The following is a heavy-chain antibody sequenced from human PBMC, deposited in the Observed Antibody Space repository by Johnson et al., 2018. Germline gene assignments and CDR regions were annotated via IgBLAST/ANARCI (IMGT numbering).Heavy chain of an antibody. D-gene: IGHD2-21*02. CDR1: GFTFSNYD. CDR3: ARGDFVYAFDI. Sequence: QVQLVESGGDVVQPGRSLRLSCAASGFTFSNYDFHWVRQAPGKGLVWVAVISTDGQTQYYADSGKGRFPISRDNSKNTLYLQMNSLRAGDTAVYYCARGDFVYAFDIWGQGTMVTVSS. J-gene: IGHJ3*02. V-gene: IGHV3-33*08. CDR2: ISTDGQTQ.